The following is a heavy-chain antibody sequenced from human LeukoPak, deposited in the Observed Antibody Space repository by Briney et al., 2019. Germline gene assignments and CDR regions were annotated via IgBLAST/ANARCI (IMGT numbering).Heavy chain of an antibody. CDR2: ISSSGTTI. J-gene: IGHJ4*02. V-gene: IGHV3-48*01. D-gene: IGHD1-26*01. CDR1: GLTFSTYS. CDR3: ATRGELPLQDY. Sequence: GGSLRLSCAASGLTFSTYSMNWVRQAPGKGLEWVSYISSSGTTIYYADSVKGRFTISRDNAKNSLYLQMNSLRAEDTAVYYCATRGELPLQDYWGQGTLVTVSS.